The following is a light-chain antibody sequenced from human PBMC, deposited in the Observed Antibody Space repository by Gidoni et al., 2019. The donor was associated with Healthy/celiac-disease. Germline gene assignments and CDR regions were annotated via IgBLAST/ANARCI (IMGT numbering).Light chain of an antibody. CDR3: QKYNSAART. Sequence: DIQMTQSPSSLSASVGDRGPLSCRARQCISNYLDWYHHKPGKVPKLLLYAASTLQSGVPSRFSGSGSGTDFTLTISSLQPEDVATYYSQKYNSAARTFGQGSKVEIK. J-gene: IGKJ1*01. V-gene: IGKV1-27*01. CDR1: QCISNY. CDR2: AAS.